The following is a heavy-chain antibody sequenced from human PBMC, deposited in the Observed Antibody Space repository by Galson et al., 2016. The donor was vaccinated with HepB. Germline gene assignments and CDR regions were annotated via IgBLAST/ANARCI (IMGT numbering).Heavy chain of an antibody. CDR1: GDSVTSNY. D-gene: IGHD3-3*01. J-gene: IGHJ3*02. V-gene: IGHV4-59*08. Sequence: SETLSLTCSVSGDSVTSNYWNWIRQSPMAGLEWLGYVFYTGSTNYNPSFKSRVAMSVDTSKNQVSLQLTSVIPSDTAVYYCVRQSGGGWSGFDIWGQGTMVRVSA. CDR3: VRQSGGGWSGFDI. CDR2: VFYTGST.